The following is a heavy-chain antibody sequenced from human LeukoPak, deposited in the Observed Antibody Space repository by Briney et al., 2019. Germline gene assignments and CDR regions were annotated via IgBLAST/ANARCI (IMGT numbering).Heavy chain of an antibody. Sequence: ASVKVSCKASGYTFTSYGISWVRQAPGQGLEWMGWINPNSGGTNYAQKFQGRVTMTRDTSISTAYMELSRLRSDDTAVYYCARDAGALDYGGQGTLVTVSS. V-gene: IGHV1-2*02. CDR2: INPNSGGT. J-gene: IGHJ4*02. D-gene: IGHD1-26*01. CDR3: ARDAGALDY. CDR1: GYTFTSYG.